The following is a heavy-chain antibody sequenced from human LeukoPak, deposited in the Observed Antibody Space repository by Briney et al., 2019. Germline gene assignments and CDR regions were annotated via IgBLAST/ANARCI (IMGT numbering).Heavy chain of an antibody. CDR3: ARDRGSSTVAGTGWFDP. CDR2: IYHSGST. Sequence: PSGTLSLTCAVSGGSISSSHWWSWVRQPPGKGLEWIAEIYHSGSTNYNPSLKSRVTISVDKSKNQFSLKLTSVTAADTAVYCCARDRGSSTVAGTGWFDPWGQGTLVTVSS. V-gene: IGHV4-4*01. CDR1: GGSISSSHW. J-gene: IGHJ5*02. D-gene: IGHD6-19*01.